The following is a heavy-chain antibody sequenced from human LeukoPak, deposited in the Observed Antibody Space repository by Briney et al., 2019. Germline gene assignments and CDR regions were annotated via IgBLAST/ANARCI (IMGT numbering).Heavy chain of an antibody. CDR3: ARKLGEVGATNNYFDY. V-gene: IGHV7-4-1*02. CDR1: GYTFTGYY. D-gene: IGHD1-26*01. Sequence: GASVKVSCKASGYTFTGYYMHWVRQAPGQGLEWMGWINTNTGNPTYAQGFTGRFVFSLDTSVSTAYLQISSLKAEDTAVYYCARKLGEVGATNNYFDYWGQGTLVTVSS. J-gene: IGHJ4*02. CDR2: INTNTGNP.